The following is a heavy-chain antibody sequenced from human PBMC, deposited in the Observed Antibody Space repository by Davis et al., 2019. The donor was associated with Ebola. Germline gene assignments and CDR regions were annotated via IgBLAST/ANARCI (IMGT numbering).Heavy chain of an antibody. Sequence: GESLKISCAASGFTFSSYAMNWVCQAPGKGLEWVSSISSSSSYIYYADSVKGRFTISRDNAKNSLYLQMNSLRAEDTAVYYCARVIAVAGTGYYYGMDVWGQGTTVTVSS. D-gene: IGHD6-19*01. V-gene: IGHV3-21*01. CDR3: ARVIAVAGTGYYYGMDV. J-gene: IGHJ6*02. CDR2: ISSSSSYI. CDR1: GFTFSSYA.